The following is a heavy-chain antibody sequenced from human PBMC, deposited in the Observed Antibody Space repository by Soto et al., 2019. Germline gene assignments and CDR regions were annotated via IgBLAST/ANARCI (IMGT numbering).Heavy chain of an antibody. CDR1: GYSFTSND. CDR2: MNANSGLT. Sequence: QVQLVQSGAEVKKPGASVKVSCKASGYSFTSNDITWVRQAPGQGLEWMGWMNANSGLTGYAQKFQGRVTMTRNTSRSTAYMELSSLTSEDTAVYYCARDATSPDYWGQGTLVAVSS. J-gene: IGHJ4*02. D-gene: IGHD2-2*01. CDR3: ARDATSPDY. V-gene: IGHV1-8*01.